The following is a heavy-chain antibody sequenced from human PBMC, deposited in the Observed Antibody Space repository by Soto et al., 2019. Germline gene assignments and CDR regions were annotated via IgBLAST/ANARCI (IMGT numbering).Heavy chain of an antibody. CDR1: GFTFSDYY. V-gene: IGHV3-11*06. J-gene: IGHJ4*02. D-gene: IGHD2-2*01. CDR3: AKDKTVVVPAAMDY. CDR2: ISSSSSYT. Sequence: GGSLRLSCAASGFTFSDYYMSWIRQAPGKGLEWVSYISSSSSYTNYADSVKGRFTISRDNSKNTLYLQMNSLRPEDSAVYYCAKDKTVVVPAAMDYWGQGTLVTVSS.